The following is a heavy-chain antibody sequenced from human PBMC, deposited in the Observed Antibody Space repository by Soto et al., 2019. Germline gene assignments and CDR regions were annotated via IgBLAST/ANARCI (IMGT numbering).Heavy chain of an antibody. D-gene: IGHD2-8*01. J-gene: IGHJ6*02. Sequence: ASVKVSCKASGYTFTRYGISWVRQAPGQGLEWMGWISGYNGDTKYAQKCQGRVTMTVDTSTTTAYMELRSLTSDDRAVYYCAKNGQPPYYYYGMDVWGQGTTVTVSS. V-gene: IGHV1-18*01. CDR3: AKNGQPPYYYYGMDV. CDR1: GYTFTRYG. CDR2: ISGYNGDT.